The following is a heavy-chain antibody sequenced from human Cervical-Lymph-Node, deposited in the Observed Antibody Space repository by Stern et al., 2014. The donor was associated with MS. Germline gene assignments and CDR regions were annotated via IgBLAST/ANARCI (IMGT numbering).Heavy chain of an antibody. Sequence: QLQLQESGPGLVKPSETLSLTCTVSSGSIITSSYYWGWVRQPPGKGLEWIGNVYYRGNTYYNPSLKSRVSIFGDTSKNRFSLILTSVTAADTAVYYCARVFVTTTPHRYFYGMDVWGQGTTVIVSS. V-gene: IGHV4-39*01. J-gene: IGHJ6*02. CDR3: ARVFVTTTPHRYFYGMDV. D-gene: IGHD1-1*01. CDR1: SGSIITSSYY. CDR2: VYYRGNT.